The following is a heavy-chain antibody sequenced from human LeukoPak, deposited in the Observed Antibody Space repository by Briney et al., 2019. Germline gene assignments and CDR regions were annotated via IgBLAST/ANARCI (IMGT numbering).Heavy chain of an antibody. J-gene: IGHJ1*01. D-gene: IGHD6-19*01. Sequence: PSETLSLTCTVSGGSISSSSYYWGWIRQPPGKGLEWIGSIYYSGSTYYNPSLKSRVTISVDTSKNQFSLKLSSVTAADTAVYYCASQVLSGWYEGEYFQHWGQGTLVTVSS. CDR1: GGSISSSSYY. CDR3: ASQVLSGWYEGEYFQH. CDR2: IYYSGST. V-gene: IGHV4-39*07.